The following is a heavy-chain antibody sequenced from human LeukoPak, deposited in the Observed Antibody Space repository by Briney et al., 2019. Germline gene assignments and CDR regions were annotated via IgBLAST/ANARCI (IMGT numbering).Heavy chain of an antibody. CDR1: GGSISSYY. CDR2: IYTSGST. Sequence: SETLFLTCTVSGGSISSYYWSWIRQPAGKGLEWIGRIYTSGSTNYNPSLKSRVTMSVDTSKNQFSLKLSSVTAADTAVYYCATYYYDSSGYHYFDYWGQGTLVTVSS. CDR3: ATYYYDSSGYHYFDY. J-gene: IGHJ4*02. V-gene: IGHV4-4*07. D-gene: IGHD3-22*01.